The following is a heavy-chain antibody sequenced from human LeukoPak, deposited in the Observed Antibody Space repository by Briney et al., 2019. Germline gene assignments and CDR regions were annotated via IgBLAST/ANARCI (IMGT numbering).Heavy chain of an antibody. J-gene: IGHJ4*02. CDR1: GYTFTSYD. D-gene: IGHD3-9*01. Sequence: ASVKVSCRASGYTFTSYDINWVRQATGQGLEWMGWMNPNSGNTGYAQKFQGRVTMTRNTSISTAYMELSSLRSEDTAVYYCARGQLRYFDWLPSAWGQGTLVTVSS. V-gene: IGHV1-8*01. CDR2: MNPNSGNT. CDR3: ARGQLRYFDWLPSA.